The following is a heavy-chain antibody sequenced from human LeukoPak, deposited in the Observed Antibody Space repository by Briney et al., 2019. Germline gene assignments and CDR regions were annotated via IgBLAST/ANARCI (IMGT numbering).Heavy chain of an antibody. CDR2: MNPNSGNT. Sequence: GASVKVSCKASGYTFTSYDINWVRQAPGQGLEWMGWMNPNSGNTGYAQKFQGRVTMTRNTSISTAYMELSILRSEDTAVYYCARGSTYYYDSSGYYYGQWGQGTLVTVSS. CDR3: ARGSTYYYDSSGYYYGQ. CDR1: GYTFTSYD. V-gene: IGHV1-8*01. J-gene: IGHJ4*02. D-gene: IGHD3-22*01.